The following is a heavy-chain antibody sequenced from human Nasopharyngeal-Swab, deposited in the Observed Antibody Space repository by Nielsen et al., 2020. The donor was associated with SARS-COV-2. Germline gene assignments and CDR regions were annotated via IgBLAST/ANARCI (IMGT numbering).Heavy chain of an antibody. CDR1: GGSISTVNYY. D-gene: IGHD3-16*02. V-gene: IGHV4-39*07. J-gene: IGHJ5*02. CDR3: ARELSNTPKYNWFAP. CDR2: VQSAGNT. Sequence: SETLSLTCTVSGGSISTVNYYWAWIRQPPGKGLEWIGSVQSAGNTYYNPSLESRVTISKDSSKNQFSLMLRSVTAADTAVYYCARELSNTPKYNWFAPWGQGALVTVSS.